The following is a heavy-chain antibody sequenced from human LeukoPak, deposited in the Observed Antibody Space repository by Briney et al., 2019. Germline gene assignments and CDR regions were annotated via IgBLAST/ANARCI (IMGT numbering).Heavy chain of an antibody. D-gene: IGHD6-19*01. Sequence: RGSLRLSCAASGFTFSSYGMHWVRQAPGKGLEWVAFIRYDGSSKYYADSVKGRFTISRDNSKNTLYLQMNSLRAEDTAVYYCAKEAYSSGWYWLDYWGQGTLVTVSS. CDR3: AKEAYSSGWYWLDY. V-gene: IGHV3-30*02. CDR2: IRYDGSSK. J-gene: IGHJ4*02. CDR1: GFTFSSYG.